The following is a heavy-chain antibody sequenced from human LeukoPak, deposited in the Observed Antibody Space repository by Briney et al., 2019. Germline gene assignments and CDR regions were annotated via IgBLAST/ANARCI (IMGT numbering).Heavy chain of an antibody. CDR1: GYTLTELS. V-gene: IGHV1-24*01. CDR3: ATSPYYYDSSGTHQYFDY. CDR2: FDPEDGET. J-gene: IGHJ4*02. D-gene: IGHD3-22*01. Sequence: ASVKVSCKVSGYTLTELSMHWVRQAPGKGLEWMGGFDPEDGETIYAQKFQGRATMTEDTSTDTAYMELSSLRSEDTAVYYCATSPYYYDSSGTHQYFDYWGQGTLVTVSS.